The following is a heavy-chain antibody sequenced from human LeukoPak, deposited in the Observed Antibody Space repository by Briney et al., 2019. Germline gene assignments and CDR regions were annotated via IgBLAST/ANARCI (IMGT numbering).Heavy chain of an antibody. CDR3: ARGRVGATTCFDY. J-gene: IGHJ4*02. V-gene: IGHV3-66*02. CDR2: IYSGGST. D-gene: IGHD1-26*01. Sequence: GGSLRPSCAASGFIVSSSYMTWVRQAPGEGLEWVSVIYSGGSTYYADSVKGRFTISRDSSKNTLYLQMNGLRAEDTAVYYCARGRVGATTCFDYWGQGTLVTVSS. CDR1: GFIVSSSY.